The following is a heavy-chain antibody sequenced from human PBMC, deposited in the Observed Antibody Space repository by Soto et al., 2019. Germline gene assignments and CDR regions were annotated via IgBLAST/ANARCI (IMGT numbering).Heavy chain of an antibody. J-gene: IGHJ4*02. V-gene: IGHV2-5*02. CDR2: IYWDDDK. CDR1: GFSLSTSGVG. Sequence: SGPTLVNPTQTLTLTCTFSGFSLSTSGVGVGWIRQPPGKALEWLALIYWDDDKRYSPSLKSRLTITKDTSKNQVVLTMTNMDPVDTATYYCAHALRYCSSTSCYHPITIFGVVTNTAFDYWGQGTLVTVSS. CDR3: AHALRYCSSTSCYHPITIFGVVTNTAFDY. D-gene: IGHD2-2*01.